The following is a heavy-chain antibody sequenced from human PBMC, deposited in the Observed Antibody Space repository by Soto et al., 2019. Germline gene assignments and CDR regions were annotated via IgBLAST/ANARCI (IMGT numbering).Heavy chain of an antibody. CDR3: ARGPGASGTYTYYFDY. V-gene: IGHV4-59*01. CDR2: IYYTGST. J-gene: IGHJ4*02. Sequence: SETLSLTCTVSGVSLSSYWWSWIRQPPGKGLEWIGYIYYTGSTNYNPSLKSRVTISLDASKNQFSLKLSSVTAADTAVYYCARGPGASGTYTYYFDYWGPGTLVTVSS. D-gene: IGHD3-10*01. CDR1: GVSLSSYW.